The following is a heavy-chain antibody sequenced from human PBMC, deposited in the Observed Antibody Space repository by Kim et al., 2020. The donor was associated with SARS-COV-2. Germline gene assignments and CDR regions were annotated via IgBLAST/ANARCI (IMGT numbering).Heavy chain of an antibody. Sequence: GGSLRLSCAGSGFSFSDYWMSWDRQAPGKGLEWVAHIKPDGTEKYYVDSVKGRFSISRDNAKNSLYLQMNSLRAEDTAVYYCARVGGWEWYFDLWGRGTL. CDR2: IKPDGTEK. J-gene: IGHJ2*01. D-gene: IGHD1-26*01. V-gene: IGHV3-7*01. CDR1: GFSFSDYW. CDR3: ARVGGWEWYFDL.